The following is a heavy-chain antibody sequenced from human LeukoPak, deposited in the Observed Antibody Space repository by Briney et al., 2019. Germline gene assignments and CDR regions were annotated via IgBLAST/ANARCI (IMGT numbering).Heavy chain of an antibody. J-gene: IGHJ6*02. Sequence: GESLKISCKGSGYSFTSYWIGWVRQMPGKGLEWMGIIYPGNSDTRYSPSFQGQVNISADKSNNTVYLQWSSLKASDTAMYYCARRGETVTTSGSYYYYYGMDVWGQGTTVTVSS. CDR3: ARRGETVTTSGSYYYYYGMDV. D-gene: IGHD4-4*01. V-gene: IGHV5-51*01. CDR2: IYPGNSDT. CDR1: GYSFTSYW.